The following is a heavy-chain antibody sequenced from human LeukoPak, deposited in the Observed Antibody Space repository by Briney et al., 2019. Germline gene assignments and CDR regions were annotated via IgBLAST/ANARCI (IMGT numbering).Heavy chain of an antibody. CDR3: AKAILYSSSWFDYYYGMDV. CDR2: IYSGGST. Sequence: GGSLRLSCAASGFTVSSNYMSWVRQAPGKGLEWVSVIYSGGSTYYADSVKGRFTISRDNSKNTLYLQMNSLRAEDTAVYYCAKAILYSSSWFDYYYGMDVWGQGTTVTVSS. CDR1: GFTVSSNY. D-gene: IGHD6-13*01. V-gene: IGHV3-66*01. J-gene: IGHJ6*02.